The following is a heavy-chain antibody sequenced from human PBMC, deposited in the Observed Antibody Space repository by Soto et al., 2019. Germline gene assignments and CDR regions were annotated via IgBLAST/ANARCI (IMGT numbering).Heavy chain of an antibody. D-gene: IGHD2-15*01. V-gene: IGHV1-18*01. CDR2: ISPKFGRT. J-gene: IGHJ2*01. CDR3: ARDDCNGGSCDGGHYLDL. CDR1: DYIFLAYG. Sequence: HVQLVQSGPEVKKAGASVKVSCTAPTDYIFLAYGFDWVRQAPGQGLEWMGWISPKFGRTNYARSLQDRFTMSTDVSTNSVSMELRDLRSDDTAVYYCARDDCNGGSCDGGHYLDLWGRGTPINVSS.